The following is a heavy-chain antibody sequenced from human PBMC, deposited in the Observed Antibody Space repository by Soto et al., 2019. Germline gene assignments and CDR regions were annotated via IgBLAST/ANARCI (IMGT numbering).Heavy chain of an antibody. Sequence: SETLSLTCTVSGGSISSSSYYWGWIRQPPGKGLEWIGEINHSGSTNYNPSLKSRVTISVDTSKNQFSLKLSSVTAADTAVYYCARGPDYYDSSGYYLNWFDPWGQGTLVTVPS. J-gene: IGHJ5*02. D-gene: IGHD3-22*01. CDR3: ARGPDYYDSSGYYLNWFDP. V-gene: IGHV4-39*07. CDR1: GGSISSSSYY. CDR2: INHSGST.